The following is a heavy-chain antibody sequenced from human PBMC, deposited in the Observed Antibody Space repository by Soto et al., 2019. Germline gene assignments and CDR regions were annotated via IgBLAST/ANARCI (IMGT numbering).Heavy chain of an antibody. CDR3: ARGYYDILTGPFDP. CDR2: IIPILGIA. V-gene: IGHV1-69*02. J-gene: IGHJ5*02. CDR1: GGTFSSYT. D-gene: IGHD3-9*01. Sequence: SVKVSCKASGGTFSSYTIIWVRQAPGQGLEWMGRIIPILGIANYAQKFQGRVTITADKSTSTAYMELSSLRSEDTAVYYCARGYYDILTGPFDPWGQGTLVTVSS.